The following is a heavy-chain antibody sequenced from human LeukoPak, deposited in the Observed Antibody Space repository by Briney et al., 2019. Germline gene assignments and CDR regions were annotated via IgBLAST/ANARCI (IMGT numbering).Heavy chain of an antibody. D-gene: IGHD1-26*01. CDR3: ARDDCYRGSYYSSAFDI. Sequence: PGGSLRLSCAASGFTFSSYGMHWVRQAPGKVLEWVAFIRYDGSNKYYADSVKGRFTISRDNAKNSLYLQMNSLRAEDTAVYYCARDDCYRGSYYSSAFDIWGQGTMVTVSS. CDR2: IRYDGSNK. V-gene: IGHV3-30*02. CDR1: GFTFSSYG. J-gene: IGHJ3*02.